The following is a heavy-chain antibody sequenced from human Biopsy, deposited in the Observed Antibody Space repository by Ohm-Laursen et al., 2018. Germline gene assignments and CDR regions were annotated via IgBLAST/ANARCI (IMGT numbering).Heavy chain of an antibody. D-gene: IGHD3-16*01. J-gene: IGHJ6*02. Sequence: TGTLSLTCEVYGKTFSDYYWSWIRQPPGKGLEWIGQINQSGRTNYNPSLKSRVTISVDTSKNQFSLKLRSVTAADTAVYYCARAVDYYDPYYYYGLDVWGQGTTVTVSS. V-gene: IGHV4-34*01. CDR1: GKTFSDYY. CDR3: ARAVDYYDPYYYYGLDV. CDR2: INQSGRT.